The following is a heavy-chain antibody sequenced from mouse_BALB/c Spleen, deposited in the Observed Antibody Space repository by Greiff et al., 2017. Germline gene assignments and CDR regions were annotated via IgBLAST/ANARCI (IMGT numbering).Heavy chain of an antibody. V-gene: IGHV1-39*01. J-gene: IGHJ1*01. CDR3: ARGIVYYGSPDWYFDV. D-gene: IGHD1-1*01. Sequence: EVQLQESGPELEKPGASVKISCKASGYSFTGYNMNWVKQSNGKSLEWIGNIDPYYGGTSYNQKFKGKATLTVDKSSSTAYMQLKSLTSEDSAVYYCARGIVYYGSPDWYFDVWGAGTTVTVSS. CDR1: GYSFTGYN. CDR2: IDPYYGGT.